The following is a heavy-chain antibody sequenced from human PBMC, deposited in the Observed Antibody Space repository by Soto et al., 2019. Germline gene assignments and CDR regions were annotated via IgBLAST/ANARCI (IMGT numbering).Heavy chain of an antibody. V-gene: IGHV4-39*01. J-gene: IGHJ3*02. D-gene: IGHD6-13*01. CDR3: ARHASPDSRLDAFDI. Sequence: SETLSLTCTVSGGSISSSSYYWGWIRQPPGKGLEWIGSIYYSGSTYYNPSLKSRVTISVDTSKNQFSLKLSSVTAADTAVYYCARHASPDSRLDAFDIWGQGTMVTVSS. CDR1: GGSISSSSYY. CDR2: IYYSGST.